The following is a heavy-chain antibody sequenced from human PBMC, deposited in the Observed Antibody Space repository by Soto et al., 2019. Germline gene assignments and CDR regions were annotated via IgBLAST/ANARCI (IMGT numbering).Heavy chain of an antibody. CDR3: ARGRSDFWSGYYSYYGMDG. Sequence: QVQLVQSGAEVKKPGSSVKVSCKASGGTFSSYAISWVRQAPGQGLEWMGGIIPIFGTANYAQKFQGRVTITADESTSTAYMELSSLRSEDTAVYYCARGRSDFWSGYYSYYGMDGWGQGTTVTVSS. D-gene: IGHD3-3*01. V-gene: IGHV1-69*01. J-gene: IGHJ6*02. CDR2: IIPIFGTA. CDR1: GGTFSSYA.